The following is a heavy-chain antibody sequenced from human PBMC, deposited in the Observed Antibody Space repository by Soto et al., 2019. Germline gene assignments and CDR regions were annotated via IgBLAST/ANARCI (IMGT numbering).Heavy chain of an antibody. CDR3: ARALGVLEWSGLGDYYYYMDV. Sequence: GASVKVSCKASGYTFTSYGISWVRQAPGQGLEWMGWISAYNGNTNYAQKLQGRVTMTTDTSTSTAYMELRSLRYDDTAVYYCARALGVLEWSGLGDYYYYMDVWGKGTTVTVSS. CDR2: ISAYNGNT. J-gene: IGHJ6*03. V-gene: IGHV1-18*01. CDR1: GYTFTSYG. D-gene: IGHD3-3*01.